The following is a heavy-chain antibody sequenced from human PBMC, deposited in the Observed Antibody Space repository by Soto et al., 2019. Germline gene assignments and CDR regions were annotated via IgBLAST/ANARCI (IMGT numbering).Heavy chain of an antibody. V-gene: IGHV4-34*01. CDR1: GGSFSGYY. CDR2: INHSGST. J-gene: IGHJ4*02. CDR3: ARGGVVVAATRVDY. D-gene: IGHD2-15*01. Sequence: QVQLQQWGAGLLKPSETLSLTCAVYGGSFSGYYWSWIRQPPGKGLEWIGEINHSGSTNYNPSLKIRVTISVDTSKNQFSLKLSSVTAADTAVYYCARGGVVVAATRVDYWGQGTLVTVSS.